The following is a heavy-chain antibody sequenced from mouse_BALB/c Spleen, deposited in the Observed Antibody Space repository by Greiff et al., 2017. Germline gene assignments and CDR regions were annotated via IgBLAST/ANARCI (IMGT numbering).Heavy chain of an antibody. CDR3: ARSGYGNGVYAMDY. Sequence: EVQLQQTGPELVKPGASVKISCKASGYSFTDYIMLWVKQSHGKSLEWIGNINPYYGSTSYNLKFKGKATLTVDKSSSTAYMQLNSLTSEDSAVYYCARSGYGNGVYAMDYWGQGTSVTVSS. CDR1: GYSFTDYI. J-gene: IGHJ4*01. V-gene: IGHV1-39*01. D-gene: IGHD2-10*02. CDR2: INPYYGST.